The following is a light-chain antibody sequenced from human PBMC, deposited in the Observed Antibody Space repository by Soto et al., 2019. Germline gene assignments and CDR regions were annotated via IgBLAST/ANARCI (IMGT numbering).Light chain of an antibody. J-gene: IGLJ2*01. CDR3: AAWDDSLKAVL. V-gene: IGLV1-44*01. Sequence: QSVLTQPPSASGTPGQRVTISCSGSSSNIGSNPVNWYQQLPGTAPKLLIFSNNQRPSGVPDRFSGSRSGTSASLAISGLQSGDEANYYCAAWDDSLKAVLFGGGTKLTVL. CDR2: SNN. CDR1: SSNIGSNP.